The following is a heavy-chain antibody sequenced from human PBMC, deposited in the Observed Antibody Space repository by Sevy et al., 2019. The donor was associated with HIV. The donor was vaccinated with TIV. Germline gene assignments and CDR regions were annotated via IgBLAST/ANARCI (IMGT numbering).Heavy chain of an antibody. Sequence: SETLSLTCTVSGGSASSGSYYWSWIRQPPGKGLEWIGYIYYSGSTNYNPSLKSRVTISVDTSKNQFSLKLSSVTAADTAVYYCARDNTVANDAFDIWGQGTMVTVSS. CDR3: ARDNTVANDAFDI. CDR1: GGSASSGSYY. J-gene: IGHJ3*02. CDR2: IYYSGST. V-gene: IGHV4-61*01. D-gene: IGHD4-4*01.